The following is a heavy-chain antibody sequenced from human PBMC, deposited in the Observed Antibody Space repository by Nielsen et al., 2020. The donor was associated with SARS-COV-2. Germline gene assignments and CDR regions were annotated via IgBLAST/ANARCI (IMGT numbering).Heavy chain of an antibody. CDR3: ASQNYSNYGYYYYGMDV. J-gene: IGHJ6*02. V-gene: IGHV4-59*01. Sequence: SETLSLTCTVSGGSISSYYWSWIRQPPGKGLEWIGYIYYSWGTNYNPSLKSRVTISVDTSKNQFSLKLSSVTAADTAVYYCASQNYSNYGYYYYGMDVWGQGTTVTVSS. CDR1: GGSISSYY. D-gene: IGHD4-11*01. CDR2: IYYSWGT.